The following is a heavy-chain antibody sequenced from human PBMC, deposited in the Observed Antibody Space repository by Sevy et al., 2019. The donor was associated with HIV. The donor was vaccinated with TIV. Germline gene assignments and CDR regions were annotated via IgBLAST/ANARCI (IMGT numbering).Heavy chain of an antibody. J-gene: IGHJ4*02. CDR2: IYYSGGT. CDR3: ARVTPLYSVNYYEGDTYSFDY. V-gene: IGHV4-59*01. CDR1: GVSISGYY. Sequence: SETLSLTCTVSGVSISGYYWSWIRQPPGKGLEWIGYIYYSGGTNYNPSLKSRVTISVDTSKNQFSLKQSSVTAADTAVYYCARVTPLYSVNYYEGDTYSFDYWGQGTLVTVSS. D-gene: IGHD1-26*01.